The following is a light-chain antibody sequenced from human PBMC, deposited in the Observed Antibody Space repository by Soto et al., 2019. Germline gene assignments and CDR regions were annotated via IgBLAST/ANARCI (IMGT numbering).Light chain of an antibody. Sequence: QSVLTQPPSASGTPGQRVTISCSGSSSNIGSNTVSWYQQLPGTAPKLLVYSNTARPSGVPDRFSGSKSGTSASLAISGLQSEDEGDYYCATWDDSLNGYVFATGTKLTVL. CDR1: SSNIGSNT. J-gene: IGLJ1*01. CDR2: SNT. V-gene: IGLV1-44*01. CDR3: ATWDDSLNGYV.